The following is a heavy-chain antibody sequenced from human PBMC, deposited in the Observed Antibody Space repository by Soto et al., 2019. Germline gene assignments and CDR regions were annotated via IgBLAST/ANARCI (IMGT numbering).Heavy chain of an antibody. D-gene: IGHD3-10*01. CDR3: ARQITMVRGTDF. CDR1: GGSISSGGYY. V-gene: IGHV4-31*03. Sequence: QVQLLESGPGLVKSSQTLSLTCSIFGGSISSGGYYWSWVRQRPGKGLEWIGYVYFNENTYYNPSLKPRVSISVGSSKSQFSLRLSSVTAADAAIYYCARQITMVRGTDFWGPGISVSVSS. CDR2: VYFNENT. J-gene: IGHJ4*02.